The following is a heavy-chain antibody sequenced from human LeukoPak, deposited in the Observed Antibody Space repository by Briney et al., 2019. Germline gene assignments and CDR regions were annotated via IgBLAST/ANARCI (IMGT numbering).Heavy chain of an antibody. Sequence: SQTLSLTCTVPGGSISSGSYYWSWIRQPAGKGLEWIGRIYTSGSTNYNPSLKSRVTISVDTSKNQFSLKLSSVTAADTAVYYCASSRYDFPDFDYWGQGTLVTVSS. V-gene: IGHV4-61*02. D-gene: IGHD3-3*01. CDR3: ASSRYDFPDFDY. CDR2: IYTSGST. J-gene: IGHJ4*02. CDR1: GGSISSGSYY.